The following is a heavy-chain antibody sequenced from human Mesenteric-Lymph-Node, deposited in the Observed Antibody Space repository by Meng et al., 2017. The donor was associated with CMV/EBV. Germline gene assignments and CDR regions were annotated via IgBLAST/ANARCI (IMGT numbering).Heavy chain of an antibody. CDR3: ARVSWNNADYNWFDP. CDR2: ISWDGGST. Sequence: GESLKISCAASGFTFDDYTMHWVRQAPGKGLEWVSLISWDGGSTYYADSVKGRFTISRGNSKNTLYLQMNSLRAEDTAVYYCARVSWNNADYNWFDPWGQGTLVTVSS. D-gene: IGHD1/OR15-1a*01. CDR1: GFTFDDYT. J-gene: IGHJ5*02. V-gene: IGHV3-43*01.